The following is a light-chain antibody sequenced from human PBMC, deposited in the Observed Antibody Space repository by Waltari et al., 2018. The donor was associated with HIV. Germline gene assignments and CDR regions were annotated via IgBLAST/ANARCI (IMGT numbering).Light chain of an antibody. CDR1: TNDIPGSQF. J-gene: IGLJ2*01. CDR2: DVN. Sequence: QSALTQPPSASGSPGQSVTIPCPGTTNDIPGSQFVSWYQQHPGKAPRLIISDVNKRPSGFPSRFSGSKSGNTASLTVSGLQAEDEATYYCSSDGGTSAGGSRKFYVIFGGGTKLTVL. CDR3: SSDGGTSAGGSRKFYVI. V-gene: IGLV2-8*01.